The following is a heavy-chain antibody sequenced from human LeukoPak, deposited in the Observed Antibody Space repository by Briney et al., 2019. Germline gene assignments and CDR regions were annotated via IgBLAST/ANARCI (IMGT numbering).Heavy chain of an antibody. CDR1: GYTFTNYY. D-gene: IGHD4-23*01. CDR2: ITASGGST. V-gene: IGHV1-46*01. J-gene: IGHJ4*02. Sequence: ASVKVSCKASGYTFTNYYMHWVRQAPGKGLEWMGIITASGGSTTYAQKFQGRVTMTRDTSTSTVYMEMSSLRSEDTAVYYCARDAGGNSGDYYFDYWGQGTLVTVSS. CDR3: ARDAGGNSGDYYFDY.